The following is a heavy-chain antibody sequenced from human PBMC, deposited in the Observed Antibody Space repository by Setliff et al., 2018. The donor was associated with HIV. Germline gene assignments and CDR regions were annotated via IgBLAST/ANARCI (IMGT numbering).Heavy chain of an antibody. CDR1: GYSFTSYW. Sequence: RGESLKISCQGSGYSFTSYWIGWVRQMPGKGLGWMGVIYPGDSDTRYSPSFQGQVTISADKSLSTAYLQWTSLKASDPAMFYCARPRVADYFDSTGYYLPYAFDIWGQGTMVTVS. J-gene: IGHJ3*02. V-gene: IGHV5-51*01. CDR2: IYPGDSDT. D-gene: IGHD3-22*01. CDR3: ARPRVADYFDSTGYYLPYAFDI.